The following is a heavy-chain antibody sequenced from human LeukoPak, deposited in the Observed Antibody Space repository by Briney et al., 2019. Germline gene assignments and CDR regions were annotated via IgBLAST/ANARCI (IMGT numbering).Heavy chain of an antibody. V-gene: IGHV4-39*01. CDR3: ATTSYISGWHWNFDY. D-gene: IGHD6-19*01. Sequence: PSETLSLTCTLSGGSISSGSFLWDWIRQPPGKGLEWLGSIHSIGSTYYNPSLKSRLTMSVDTSKNQFSLKLSSVSAADTAVYYCATTSYISGWHWNFDYWGQGTLVTVSS. CDR2: IHSIGST. CDR1: GGSISSGSFL. J-gene: IGHJ4*02.